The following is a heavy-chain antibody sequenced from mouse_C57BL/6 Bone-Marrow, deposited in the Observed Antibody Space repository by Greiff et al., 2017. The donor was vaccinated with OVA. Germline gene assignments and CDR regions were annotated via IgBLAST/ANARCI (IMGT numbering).Heavy chain of an antibody. D-gene: IGHD1-1*01. CDR1: GFTFSSYA. CDR3: ARDITTVFDY. Sequence: EVKLMESGGGLVKPGGSLKLSRAASGFTFSSYAMSWVRQTPEKRLEWVATISDGGSYTYYPDNVKGRFTISRDNAKNNLYLQMSHLKSEDTAMYYCARDITTVFDYWGQGTTLTVSS. J-gene: IGHJ2*01. CDR2: ISDGGSYT. V-gene: IGHV5-4*01.